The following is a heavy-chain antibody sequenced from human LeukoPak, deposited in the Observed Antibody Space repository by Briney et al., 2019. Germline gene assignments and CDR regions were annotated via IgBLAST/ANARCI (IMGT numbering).Heavy chain of an antibody. J-gene: IGHJ3*02. CDR3: ARERCTSCPHDAFDI. V-gene: IGHV1-46*01. D-gene: IGHD2-2*01. CDR2: INPSGGST. CDR1: GYTFTGYY. Sequence: ASVKVSCKASGYTFTGYYMHWVRQAPGQGLEWMGIINPSGGSTSYAQKFQGRVTMTRDTSTSTVYMELSSLRSEDTAVYYCARERCTSCPHDAFDIWGQGTMVTVSS.